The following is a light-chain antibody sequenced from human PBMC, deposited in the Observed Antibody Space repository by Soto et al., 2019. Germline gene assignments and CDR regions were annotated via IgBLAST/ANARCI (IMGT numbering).Light chain of an antibody. CDR3: QHYGASPPDT. CDR2: GTS. J-gene: IGKJ2*01. V-gene: IGKV3-20*01. Sequence: EIVLTQSPGALSLSPGERATVSCRVRQSFSSTTLGWYQQKPGQAPRLLIYGTSNRASGIPDRFSGSGSGTDFTLTISRLEPEDVAVYYCQHYGASPPDTFGQGTKLQIK. CDR1: QSFSSTT.